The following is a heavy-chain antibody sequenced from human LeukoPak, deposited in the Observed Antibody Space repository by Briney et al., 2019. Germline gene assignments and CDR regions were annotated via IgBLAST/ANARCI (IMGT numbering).Heavy chain of an antibody. CDR3: ARDTGFVVVPAAIGWGFDP. V-gene: IGHV3-30-3*01. Sequence: QPGGSLRLSCAASGFTFSSYAMHWVRQAPGKGLEWVAVISYDGSNKYYADSVKGRFTISRDNSKNTLYLQMNSLRAEDTAVYYCARDTGFVVVPAAIGWGFDPWGQGTLVTVSS. CDR1: GFTFSSYA. J-gene: IGHJ5*02. D-gene: IGHD2-2*01. CDR2: ISYDGSNK.